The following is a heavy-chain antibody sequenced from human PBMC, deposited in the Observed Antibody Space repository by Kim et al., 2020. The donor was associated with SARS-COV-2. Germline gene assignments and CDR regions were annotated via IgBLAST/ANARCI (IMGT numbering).Heavy chain of an antibody. CDR1: GGSFSGYY. Sequence: SETLSLTCAVYGGSFSGYYWSWIRQPPGKGLEWIGEINHSGSTNYNPSLKSRVTISVDTSKNQFSLKLSSVTAADTAVYYCARGVVAGGSYFGRPTHPYYFDYWGQGTLVTVSS. D-gene: IGHD1-26*01. J-gene: IGHJ4*02. CDR3: ARGVVAGGSYFGRPTHPYYFDY. V-gene: IGHV4-34*01. CDR2: INHSGST.